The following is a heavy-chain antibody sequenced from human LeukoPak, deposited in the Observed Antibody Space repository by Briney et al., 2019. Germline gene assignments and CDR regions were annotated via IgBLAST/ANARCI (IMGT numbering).Heavy chain of an antibody. CDR1: GYSFTSYW. Sequence: GESLKISFNGSGYSFTSYWIGWVRQMPGKGLEWMGIIYAGDSDTRYSPSFQGQVTFSVDTSISTAYLQWNSLKASDTAMYYCARRGAGGGWSYWGQGTLVTVSS. V-gene: IGHV5-51*01. CDR2: IYAGDSDT. D-gene: IGHD6-19*01. J-gene: IGHJ4*02. CDR3: ARRGAGGGWSY.